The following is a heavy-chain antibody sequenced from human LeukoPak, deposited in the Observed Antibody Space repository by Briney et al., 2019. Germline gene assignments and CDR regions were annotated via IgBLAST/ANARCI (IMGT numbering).Heavy chain of an antibody. Sequence: SVKVSCKASGGTFSSYAISWVRQAPGQGLEWMGRIIPILGIANYAQKFQGRVTITADKSTSTAYMELSSLRSEDTAVYYCASPKHYDILTGYWGMDVWGQGTTVTVSS. J-gene: IGHJ6*02. CDR2: IIPILGIA. D-gene: IGHD3-9*01. V-gene: IGHV1-69*04. CDR3: ASPKHYDILTGYWGMDV. CDR1: GGTFSSYA.